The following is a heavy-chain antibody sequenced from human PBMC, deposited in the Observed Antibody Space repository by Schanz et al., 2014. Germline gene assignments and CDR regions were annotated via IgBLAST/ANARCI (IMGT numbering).Heavy chain of an antibody. CDR2: IWSDGSGK. J-gene: IGHJ4*02. V-gene: IGHV3-33*06. CDR3: AKDPSHGDYDYYFDY. D-gene: IGHD3-22*01. CDR1: GFTFSSYW. Sequence: VQLVESGGGLVQPGGSLRLSCAASGFTFSSYWMSWVRQAPGKGLEWVAVIWSDGSGKYYADSVKGRFTISRDNSKNTLYLQMNSLRAEDTAVYYCAKDPSHGDYDYYFDYWGQGTLVTVSS.